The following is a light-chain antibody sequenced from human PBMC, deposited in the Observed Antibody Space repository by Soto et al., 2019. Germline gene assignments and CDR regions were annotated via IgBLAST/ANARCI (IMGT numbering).Light chain of an antibody. J-gene: IGKJ2*01. CDR3: QQRSSWPRMYT. Sequence: IVLTQSPATLSLSPGERATLSCRASQSDGNYIAWYQQKPGQPPRLLIYDVSNRATGDPARFSGSGSGTDFTLTISSLEPEDFGVYHCQQRSSWPRMYTFGQGTKLE. CDR2: DVS. V-gene: IGKV3-11*01. CDR1: QSDGNY.